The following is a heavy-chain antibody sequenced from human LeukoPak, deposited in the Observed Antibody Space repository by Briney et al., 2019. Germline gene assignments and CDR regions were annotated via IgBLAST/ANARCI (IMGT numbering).Heavy chain of an antibody. CDR2: IYYSGST. D-gene: IGHD3-22*01. Sequence: PSETLSLTCTVSGGSISSYYWSWIRQPLGKGLEWIGYIYYSGSTNYNPSLKSRVTISVGTSKNQFSLKLNSVTAADTAVYYCARRSGYYYDSSGFLDYWGQGTLVTVSS. J-gene: IGHJ4*02. CDR3: ARRSGYYYDSSGFLDY. V-gene: IGHV4-59*08. CDR1: GGSISSYY.